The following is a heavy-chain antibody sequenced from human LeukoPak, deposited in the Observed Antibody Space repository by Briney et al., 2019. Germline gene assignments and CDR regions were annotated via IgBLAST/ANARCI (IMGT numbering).Heavy chain of an antibody. D-gene: IGHD4-23*01. Sequence: PSETLSLTCTVSGDSIGNYYWSWVRRPPEKGLQWIAWIHDSGRTQYNPSLKGRVTMSLDTSKNQFSLKMNSVTAADTAVYYCARHHNGGTNHLDYWGQGTLVTVSS. CDR1: GDSIGNYY. CDR2: IHDSGRT. CDR3: ARHHNGGTNHLDY. V-gene: IGHV4-59*08. J-gene: IGHJ4*02.